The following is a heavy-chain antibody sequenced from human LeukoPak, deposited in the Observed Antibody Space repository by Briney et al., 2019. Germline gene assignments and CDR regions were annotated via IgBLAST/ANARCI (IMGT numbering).Heavy chain of an antibody. V-gene: IGHV1-69*05. CDR1: GFTFTGYY. CDR2: IIPIFGTA. D-gene: IGHD4-23*01. CDR3: ARHPWDGGNSYYYYYMDV. Sequence: GASVKVSCKTSGFTFTGYYIHWVRQAPGQGLEWMGGIIPIFGTANYAQKFQGRVTITTDESTSTAYMELSSLRSEDTAVYYCARHPWDGGNSYYYYYMDVWGKGTTVTVSS. J-gene: IGHJ6*03.